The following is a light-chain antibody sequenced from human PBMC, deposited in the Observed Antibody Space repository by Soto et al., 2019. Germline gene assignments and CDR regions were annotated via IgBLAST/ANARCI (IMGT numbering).Light chain of an antibody. CDR2: DAS. Sequence: EIVMTQSPATLSVSPGERATLSCRASQSCSSNLAWYQQKPGQAPRLLIYDASNRATGIPARFSGSGSGTDFTLTISSLEPEDFAVYYCQQRTNWIFTFGPGTKVD. CDR3: QQRTNWIFT. CDR1: QSCSSN. V-gene: IGKV3-11*01. J-gene: IGKJ3*01.